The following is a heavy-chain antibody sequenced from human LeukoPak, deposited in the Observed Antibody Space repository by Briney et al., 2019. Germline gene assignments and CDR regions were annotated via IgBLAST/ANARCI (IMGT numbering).Heavy chain of an antibody. CDR1: GDSIGSGGYY. Sequence: PSETLSLTCTVSGDSIGSGGYYWSWIRQHPGKGLEWIGYIYYSGNTYYNPSLKSRVTISVDTSKNQFSLKLNSVTAADTAMYYCARNLYRTDMGIDYWGQGTLVTVSS. V-gene: IGHV4-31*03. J-gene: IGHJ4*02. D-gene: IGHD3-16*02. CDR3: ARNLYRTDMGIDY. CDR2: IYYSGNT.